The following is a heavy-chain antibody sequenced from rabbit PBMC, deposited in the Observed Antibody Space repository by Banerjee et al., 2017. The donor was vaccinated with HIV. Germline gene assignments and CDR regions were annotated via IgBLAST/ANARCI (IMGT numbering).Heavy chain of an antibody. J-gene: IGHJ4*01. CDR1: GFDFSNYW. CDR3: ARENADGVIGWNFGL. CDR2: IYGGRRGST. V-gene: IGHV1S45*01. Sequence: QEQLEESGGDLVKPEGSLTLTCTASGFDFSNYWMCWVRQAPGKGLEWIACIYGGRRGSTWYASWAKGRFTVSKSSSTTVTLQMTSLTAADTATYFCARENADGVIGWNFGLWGPGTLVTVS. D-gene: IGHD6-1*01.